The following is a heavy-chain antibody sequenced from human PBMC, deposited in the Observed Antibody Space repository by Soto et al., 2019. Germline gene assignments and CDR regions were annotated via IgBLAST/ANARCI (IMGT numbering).Heavy chain of an antibody. CDR1: GYTFTSYY. J-gene: IGHJ4*02. Sequence: ASVKVSCKASGYTFTSYYMHWVRQAPGQGLEWMGIINPSGGSTSYAQKFHGRVTMTRDTSTSTVYMELSSLISEDTAVYYCAVSPPSSSTSRSIDYWGQGTLVTVSS. D-gene: IGHD2-2*01. CDR3: AVSPPSSSTSRSIDY. V-gene: IGHV1-46*01. CDR2: INPSGGST.